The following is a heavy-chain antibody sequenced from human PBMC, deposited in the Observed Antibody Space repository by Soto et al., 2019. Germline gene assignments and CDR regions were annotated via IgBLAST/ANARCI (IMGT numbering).Heavy chain of an antibody. V-gene: IGHV3-33*01. CDR1: GFTFSSYG. CDR3: ASVSGGFGELFYFDY. J-gene: IGHJ4*02. D-gene: IGHD3-10*01. Sequence: QVQLVESGGGVVQPGRSLRLSCAASGFTFSSYGMHWVRQAPGKGLEWVAVIWYDGSNKYYADSVKGRFTISRDNSKNTLYLQMNSLRAEDTEVYYCASVSGGFGELFYFDYWGQGTLVTVSS. CDR2: IWYDGSNK.